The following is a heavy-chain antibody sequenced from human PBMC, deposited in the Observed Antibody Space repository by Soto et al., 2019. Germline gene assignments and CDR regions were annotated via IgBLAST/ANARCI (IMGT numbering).Heavy chain of an antibody. V-gene: IGHV3-23*01. J-gene: IGHJ4*02. CDR2: LSDSGGTT. CDR3: VIDIRLLGYGDLYYFDY. CDR1: GFTFSNYA. D-gene: IGHD4-17*01. Sequence: GGSLILSCSASGFTFSNYAMSWVCQAPGKGLEWVSGLSDSGGTTNYADSVKGRFTISRDNSKNTLYLQMNSLRAEDTAVYYCVIDIRLLGYGDLYYFDYWGQGPLVTVYS.